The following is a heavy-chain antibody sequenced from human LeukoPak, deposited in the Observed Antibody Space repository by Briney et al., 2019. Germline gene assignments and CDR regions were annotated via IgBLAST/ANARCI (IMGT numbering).Heavy chain of an antibody. CDR2: IYYSGNT. V-gene: IGHV4-30-4*08. D-gene: IGHD3-10*01. J-gene: IGHJ6*03. CDR3: ARCYGSGPFYYYMDV. Sequence: PSQTLSLTCTVSGGSISSGDFYWTWIRQPPGKGLEWIGYIYYSGNTYYNASLKSRLTISVDSSKSQFSLKLSSVTAADTAVYYCARCYGSGPFYYYMDVWGKGTTVTVSS. CDR1: GGSISSGDFY.